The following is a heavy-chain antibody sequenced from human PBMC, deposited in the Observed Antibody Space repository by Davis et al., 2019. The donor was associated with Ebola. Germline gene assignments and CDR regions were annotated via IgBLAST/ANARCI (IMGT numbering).Heavy chain of an antibody. D-gene: IGHD2-2*01. V-gene: IGHV3-43*02. J-gene: IGHJ6*02. Sequence: GGSLRLSCAASGFTFDDYAMHWVRQAPGKGLEWVSLISWDGGSTYYADSVKGRFTISRANSKNSLYLQMNSLRTEDNALYYCAKGVVPAASYYGMDVWGQGTTVTVSS. CDR1: GFTFDDYA. CDR2: ISWDGGST. CDR3: AKGVVPAASYYGMDV.